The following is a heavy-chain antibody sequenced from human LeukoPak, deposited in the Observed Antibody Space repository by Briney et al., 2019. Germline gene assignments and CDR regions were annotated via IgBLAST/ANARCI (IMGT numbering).Heavy chain of an antibody. CDR3: AKGYNYGPFDY. V-gene: IGHV4-31*03. CDR1: GGSISNGGYY. Sequence: SETLSLTCTVSGGSISNGGYYWNWIRQHPGKGLEWIGYIYYSGNTYYNPSLKSRVTMSVDTSKNQFSLKLSSVTAADTAVYYCAKGYNYGPFDYWGHGTLVTVSS. J-gene: IGHJ5*01. CDR2: IYYSGNT. D-gene: IGHD5-18*01.